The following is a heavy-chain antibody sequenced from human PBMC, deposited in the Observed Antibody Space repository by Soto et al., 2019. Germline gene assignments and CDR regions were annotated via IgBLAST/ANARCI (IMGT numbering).Heavy chain of an antibody. CDR2: ISYDGRNK. Sequence: GGSLRLSGAAYGFTVSRYAMHWVRQAPGKGLEWVAVISYDGRNKYYAGSVKGRFTISRDNSKNTLYLQMNSLRAEDTAVYYCARDADAFDIWGQGTMVTVSS. V-gene: IGHV3-30*04. J-gene: IGHJ3*02. CDR1: GFTVSRYA. CDR3: ARDADAFDI.